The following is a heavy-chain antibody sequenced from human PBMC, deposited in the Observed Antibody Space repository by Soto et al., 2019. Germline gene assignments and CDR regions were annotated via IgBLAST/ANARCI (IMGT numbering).Heavy chain of an antibody. D-gene: IGHD4-17*01. CDR3: ARQGNDYRPGWFDP. CDR2: IYYSGST. V-gene: IGHV4-39*01. CDR1: GGSISSSSYY. J-gene: IGHJ5*02. Sequence: SETLSLTCTVSGGSISSSSYYWGWIRQPPGKGLEWIGSIYYSGSTYYNPSLKSRVTISVDTSKNQLSLKLSSVTAADTAVYYCARQGNDYRPGWFDPWGQGTLVLSPQ.